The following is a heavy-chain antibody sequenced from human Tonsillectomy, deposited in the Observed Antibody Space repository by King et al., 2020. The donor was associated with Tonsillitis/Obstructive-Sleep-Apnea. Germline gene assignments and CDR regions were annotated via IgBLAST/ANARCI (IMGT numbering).Heavy chain of an antibody. Sequence: MQLVQSGPEVKKPGTSVKVSCKASGFTFTSSAVQWVRQARGQRLEWIGWIVVGSGNTNYAQKFQERVTITRDMSTSTAYMELSSLRSEDTAVYYCAADRGIAARPINGDGYNWFDPWGQGTRVTVSS. D-gene: IGHD6-6*01. CDR3: AADRGIAARPINGDGYNWFDP. V-gene: IGHV1-58*01. J-gene: IGHJ5*02. CDR2: IVVGSGNT. CDR1: GFTFTSSA.